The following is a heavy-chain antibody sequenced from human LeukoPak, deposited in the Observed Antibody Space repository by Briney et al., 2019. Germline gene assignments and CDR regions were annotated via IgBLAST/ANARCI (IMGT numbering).Heavy chain of an antibody. CDR3: ARASSSGYYYYYGMDV. CDR2: IYPGDSDT. D-gene: IGHD6-6*01. V-gene: IGHV5-51*01. J-gene: IGHJ6*02. Sequence: GESLKISCKGSGYSFTSYWIGWVRQMPGKGLEWMGIIYPGDSDTRYSPSFQGQVTISADKSISTAYLQWSSLKAPDTAMYYCARASSSGYYYYYGMDVWGQGTTVTVSS. CDR1: GYSFTSYW.